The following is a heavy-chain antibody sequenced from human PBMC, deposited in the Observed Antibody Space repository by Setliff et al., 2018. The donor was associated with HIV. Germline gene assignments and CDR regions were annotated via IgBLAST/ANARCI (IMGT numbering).Heavy chain of an antibody. Sequence: TLSLTCSVSGGTIISSVHYWGWIRQPPGKGLEWIGSIDYSGSTYYNPSLKSRVNIFIDTSKNQQSLKLSSVTAADTAVYYCARHVVGGWLKDLQYMDVWGKGTRVTVSS. D-gene: IGHD6-19*01. CDR1: GGTIISSVHY. CDR3: ARHVVGGWLKDLQYMDV. CDR2: IDYSGST. J-gene: IGHJ6*03. V-gene: IGHV4-39*01.